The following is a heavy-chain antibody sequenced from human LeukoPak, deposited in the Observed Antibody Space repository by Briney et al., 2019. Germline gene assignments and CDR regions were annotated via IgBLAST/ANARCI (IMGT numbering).Heavy chain of an antibody. CDR3: ARVTVTGDAFDI. Sequence: PSETLSLTCTVSGDSINNYYWSWIRQPPGKGLEWIGYIYYSGTTNYNPSLKSRVSISVDTSKKQFSLKLSSVTAADTAVYYCARVTVTGDAFDIWGQGTMVTVSS. CDR2: IYYSGTT. V-gene: IGHV4-59*08. D-gene: IGHD4-17*01. CDR1: GDSINNYY. J-gene: IGHJ3*02.